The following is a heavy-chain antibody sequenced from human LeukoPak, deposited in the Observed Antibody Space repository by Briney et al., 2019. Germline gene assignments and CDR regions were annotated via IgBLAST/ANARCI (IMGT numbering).Heavy chain of an antibody. Sequence: PSETLSLTCTVSGGSISSGDYYWSWIRQPPGTGLEWIGYIYYSGSTYYNPSLKSRVTISVDTSKNQFSLKLSSVTAADTAVYYCASYLYGSGSYIQHWGQGTLVTVSS. CDR2: IYYSGST. CDR1: GGSISSGDYY. J-gene: IGHJ1*01. D-gene: IGHD3-10*01. CDR3: ASYLYGSGSYIQH. V-gene: IGHV4-30-4*01.